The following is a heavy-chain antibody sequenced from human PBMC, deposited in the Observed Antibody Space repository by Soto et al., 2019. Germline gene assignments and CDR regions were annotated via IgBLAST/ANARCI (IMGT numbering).Heavy chain of an antibody. CDR2: TYYRSKWYN. J-gene: IGHJ5*01. D-gene: IGHD2-2*01. CDR3: ARELPDCSGATCFLRWFDS. V-gene: IGHV6-1*01. Sequence: PSQTLSLTCAISGDTVSSNSAAWHWIRQSPSRGLEWLGRTYYRSKWYNDYGISVKSRITINPDTSKNQFSLHLNSVTPEDTAVYYCARELPDCSGATCFLRWFDSWGQGTLVTVSS. CDR1: GDTVSSNSAA.